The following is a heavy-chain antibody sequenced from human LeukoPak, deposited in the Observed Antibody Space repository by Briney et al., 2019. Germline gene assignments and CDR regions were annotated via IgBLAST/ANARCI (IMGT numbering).Heavy chain of an antibody. CDR1: GGSISSSSYY. CDR3: ARLEASGWAHYYYYGMDV. CDR2: IYYSGST. V-gene: IGHV4-39*01. D-gene: IGHD6-19*01. J-gene: IGHJ6*02. Sequence: ASETLSLTCTVSGGSISSSSYYWGWIRQPPGKGLEWIGSIYYSGSTYYNPSLKSRVTISVDTSKNQFSLKLSSVTAADTAVYYCARLEASGWAHYYYYGMDVWGQGTTVTVSS.